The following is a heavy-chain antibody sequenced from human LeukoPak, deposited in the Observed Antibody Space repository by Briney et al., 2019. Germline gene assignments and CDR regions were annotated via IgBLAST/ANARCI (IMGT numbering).Heavy chain of an antibody. CDR2: ISAYNGNT. D-gene: IGHD3-22*01. CDR3: ANSGYDSSGLWYFDY. V-gene: IGHV1-18*01. J-gene: IGHJ4*02. Sequence: ASVKVSCKASGYTFTSYGISWVRQAPGQGLEWMGWISAYNGNTNYAQKLQGRVTMTTDTSTSAAYMELRSLRFDDTAVYYCANSGYDSSGLWYFDYWGQGTLVTASS. CDR1: GYTFTSYG.